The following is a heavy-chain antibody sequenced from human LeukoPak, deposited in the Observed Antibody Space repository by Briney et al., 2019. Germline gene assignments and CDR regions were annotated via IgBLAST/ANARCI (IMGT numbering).Heavy chain of an antibody. D-gene: IGHD3-10*01. J-gene: IGHJ5*02. CDR3: ARITMVRGRAP. Sequence: GGSLRLSCAASGFTFSSNAMHWVRQAPGKGLEWVAIISYDGSNKYYADSVKGRFTISRDKSKNTLYLQMNSLRGEDTAVYYCARITMVRGRAPWGQGTLVTVSS. V-gene: IGHV3-30*04. CDR2: ISYDGSNK. CDR1: GFTFSSNA.